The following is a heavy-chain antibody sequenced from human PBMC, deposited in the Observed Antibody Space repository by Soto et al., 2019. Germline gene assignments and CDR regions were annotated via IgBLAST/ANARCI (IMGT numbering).Heavy chain of an antibody. V-gene: IGHV1-3*01. J-gene: IGHJ4*02. CDR2: INAGNGHT. CDR3: ARAGWFAEGYFDF. Sequence: GASVKVSCKASGFTFVMYAIHWVRQAPGQGLEWMAWINAGNGHTTYSQKFRGRVTITRDTSARTVYMELRSLRFEDTATYYCARAGWFAEGYFDFWGQGTPVTVSS. CDR1: GFTFVMYA. D-gene: IGHD3-10*01.